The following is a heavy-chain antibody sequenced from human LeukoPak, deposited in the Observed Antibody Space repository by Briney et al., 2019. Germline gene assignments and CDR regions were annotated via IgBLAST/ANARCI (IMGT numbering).Heavy chain of an antibody. CDR3: ARSYYDSSGYYYNRYYFDY. CDR2: IIPIFGTA. V-gene: IGHV1-69*13. Sequence: ASVKVSCKASGGTFSSYAISWVRQAPGQGLEWMGGIIPIFGTANYAQKFQGRVTITADESTSTAYMELSSLRSEDTAVYYCARSYYDSSGYYYNRYYFDYWGQGTLVTVSS. J-gene: IGHJ4*02. CDR1: GGTFSSYA. D-gene: IGHD3-22*01.